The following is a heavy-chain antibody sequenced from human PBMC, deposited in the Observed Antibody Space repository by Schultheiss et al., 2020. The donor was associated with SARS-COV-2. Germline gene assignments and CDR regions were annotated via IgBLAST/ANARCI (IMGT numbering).Heavy chain of an antibody. CDR2: IYYSGST. V-gene: IGHV4-31*03. D-gene: IGHD1-1*01. J-gene: IGHJ6*02. CDR3: ARVPGYYGMDV. Sequence: SETLSLTCTVSGGSISSSSYYWGWIRQPPGKGLEWIGYIYYSGSTYYSSSLKSRVTISVDTSKNQVSLKLTSVTAADTAVYYCARVPGYYGMDVWGQGTTVTVSS. CDR1: GGSISSSSYY.